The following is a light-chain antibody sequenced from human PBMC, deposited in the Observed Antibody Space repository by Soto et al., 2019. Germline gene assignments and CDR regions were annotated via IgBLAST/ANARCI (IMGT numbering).Light chain of an antibody. CDR1: QSVSSK. Sequence: EIVMTQSPVTLSVSPGERATLSCRASQSVSSKLAWYQQKPGQAPRLLIYGASTRATGIPARFSGSGSGTEFALSISSLQSEDFAVYYCQPYNNWPQTFGHGTKLEIK. J-gene: IGKJ2*01. CDR2: GAS. CDR3: QPYNNWPQT. V-gene: IGKV3-15*01.